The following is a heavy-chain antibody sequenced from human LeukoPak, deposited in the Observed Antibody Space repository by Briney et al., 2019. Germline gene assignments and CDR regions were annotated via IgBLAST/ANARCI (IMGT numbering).Heavy chain of an antibody. J-gene: IGHJ6*04. V-gene: IGHV3-48*01. CDR1: GFIVSDYN. CDR2: ISSSSSTI. D-gene: IGHD3-10*02. CDR3: AELGITMIGGV. Sequence: PGGSLRLSCAASGFIVSDYNMNWVRQAPGKGLEWVSYISSSSSTIYYADSVKGRFTISRDNAKNSLYLQMNSLRAEDTAVYYCAELGITMIGGVWGKGTTVTISS.